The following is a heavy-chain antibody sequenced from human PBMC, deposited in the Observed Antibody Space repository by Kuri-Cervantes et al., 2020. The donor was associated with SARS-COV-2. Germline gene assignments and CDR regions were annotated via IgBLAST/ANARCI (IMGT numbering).Heavy chain of an antibody. CDR3: ARDSYYDFWSGYFPGGPYYYYGMDV. CDR2: IGTAGDT. CDR1: GFTFSSYD. J-gene: IGHJ6*02. V-gene: IGHV3-13*01. Sequence: GESLKISCAASGFTFSSYDMHWVRQATGKGLEWVSAIGTAGDTYYPGSVKGRFTISRENAKNSLYLQMNSLRAGDTAVYYCARDSYYDFWSGYFPGGPYYYYGMDVWGQGTTVTVSS. D-gene: IGHD3-3*01.